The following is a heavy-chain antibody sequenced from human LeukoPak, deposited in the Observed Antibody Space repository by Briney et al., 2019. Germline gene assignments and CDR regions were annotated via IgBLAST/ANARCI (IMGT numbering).Heavy chain of an antibody. J-gene: IGHJ6*02. Sequence: SETLSLTCTVSGGSISSYYWSWIRQPPGKGLEWIGYIYYSGSINYNPSLKSRVTISVDTSKNQFSLKLSSVTAADTAVYYCASSLYDILTGYYSADYYGMDVWGQGTTVTVSS. D-gene: IGHD3-9*01. V-gene: IGHV4-59*01. CDR1: GGSISSYY. CDR3: ASSLYDILTGYYSADYYGMDV. CDR2: IYYSGSI.